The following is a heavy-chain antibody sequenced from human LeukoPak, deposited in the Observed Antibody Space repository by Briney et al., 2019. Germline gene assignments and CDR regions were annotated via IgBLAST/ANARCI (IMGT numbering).Heavy chain of an antibody. CDR3: AGRGYSAYDSPYYFDY. CDR2: INGDGSIT. J-gene: IGHJ4*02. D-gene: IGHD5-12*01. CDR1: GFTFSAYW. V-gene: IGHV3-74*01. Sequence: GGSLRLSCAASGFTFSAYWMHWVRQAPGKGLVWVSRINGDGSITSYAESVKGRFIISRDNAKNTVYLQMNSLSAEDTAVYYCAGRGYSAYDSPYYFDYWGQGTLVTVSS.